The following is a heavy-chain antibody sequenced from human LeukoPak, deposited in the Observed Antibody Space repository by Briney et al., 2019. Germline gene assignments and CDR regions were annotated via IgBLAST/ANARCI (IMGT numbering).Heavy chain of an antibody. CDR3: TRSESGTYKGGFDF. D-gene: IGHD1-26*01. J-gene: IGHJ4*02. Sequence: GGSLRLSCTASGFTFGDYAMNWFRQAPGKGLEWVGFIRSKTYGGTGEYAASVKGRFTISRDDSKSVAHLQMNSLKTEDTAVYYCTRSESGTYKGGFDFWGQGTLVTVSS. CDR2: IRSKTYGGTG. V-gene: IGHV3-49*03. CDR1: GFTFGDYA.